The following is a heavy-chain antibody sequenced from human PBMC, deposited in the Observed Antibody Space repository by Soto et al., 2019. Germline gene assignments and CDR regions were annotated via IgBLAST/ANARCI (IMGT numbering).Heavy chain of an antibody. J-gene: IGHJ6*02. CDR3: ATHTTINYYYGMDV. CDR2: IDPSDSYN. Sequence: ESLKISFEGCGYSFASYWISWVRQMPGKGLEWMGRIDPSDSYNNYSPSFQGHVTISADKSISTAYLQWSSLKASDTAMYYCATHTTINYYYGMDVWGQGTTVTVSS. CDR1: GYSFASYW. V-gene: IGHV5-10-1*01. D-gene: IGHD1-1*01.